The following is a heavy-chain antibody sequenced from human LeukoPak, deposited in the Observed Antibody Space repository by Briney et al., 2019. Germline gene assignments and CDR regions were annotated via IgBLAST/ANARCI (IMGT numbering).Heavy chain of an antibody. V-gene: IGHV3-48*04. J-gene: IGHJ4*02. D-gene: IGHD6-19*01. Sequence: GGSLRLSCAASGFTFSTYSMNWVRQAPGKGLEWVSYLSSSGSINYYADSVKGRFTISRDNAKNSLYLQMNSLRVEDTAVYYCARGNAGVKVAGTGFDYWGQGTLVTVSS. CDR3: ARGNAGVKVAGTGFDY. CDR1: GFTFSTYS. CDR2: LSSSGSIN.